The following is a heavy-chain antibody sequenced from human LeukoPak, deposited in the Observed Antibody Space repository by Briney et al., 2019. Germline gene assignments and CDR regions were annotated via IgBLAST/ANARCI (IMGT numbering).Heavy chain of an antibody. CDR2: INSDGSST. CDR3: TRPFSGYNYGSFDY. D-gene: IGHD5-18*01. J-gene: IGHJ4*02. V-gene: IGHV3-74*01. CDR1: GFTFSSYS. Sequence: PGGSLRLSCAASGFTFSSYSMNWVRQAPGKGLVWVSRINSDGSSTSYADSVQGRFTISRDNAKNTLFLQMNNLRAEDTAVYYCTRPFSGYNYGSFDYWGQGTLVTVSS.